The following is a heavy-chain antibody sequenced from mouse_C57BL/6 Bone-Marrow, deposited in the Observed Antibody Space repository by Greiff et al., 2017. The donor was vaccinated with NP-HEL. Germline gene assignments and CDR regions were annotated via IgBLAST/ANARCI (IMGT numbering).Heavy chain of an antibody. D-gene: IGHD1-1*01. Sequence: EVQLQQSGPELVKPGASVKISCKASGYSFTGYYMNWVKQSPEKSLEWIGEINPSTGGTTYNQKFKAKATLTVDKSSSTAYMQLKSLTSEDSAVYYCARKVGSSYEDWGQGTTLTVSS. CDR3: ARKVGSSYED. CDR2: INPSTGGT. V-gene: IGHV1-42*01. J-gene: IGHJ2*01. CDR1: GYSFTGYY.